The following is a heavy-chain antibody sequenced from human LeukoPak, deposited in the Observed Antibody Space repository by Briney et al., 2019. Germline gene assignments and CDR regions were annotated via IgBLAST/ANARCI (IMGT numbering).Heavy chain of an antibody. Sequence: GGSLRLSCAASGFTFSTYTIQWVCQAPGKGLEWVAVISYDGSNKFFADSVKGRFTISRVNSRNTVYLQMNSLRAEDTAVYYCARGFKAGLFDYWGQGTLVTVSS. CDR2: ISYDGSNK. CDR3: ARGFKAGLFDY. V-gene: IGHV3-30*04. D-gene: IGHD3/OR15-3a*01. J-gene: IGHJ4*02. CDR1: GFTFSTYT.